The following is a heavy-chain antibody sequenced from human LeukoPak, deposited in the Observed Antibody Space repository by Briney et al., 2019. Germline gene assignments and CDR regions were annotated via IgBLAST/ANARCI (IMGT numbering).Heavy chain of an antibody. CDR1: GFTFSTSS. Sequence: ASVKVSCTASGFTFSTSSVQWMRQARGQSPEWIGWIVVGSGDTNYAQKFQERVSITREMSTNTAYMELSSLRYEDTAVYYCAADRAPTDPYKWVDPWGQGTQVIVSS. CDR3: AADRAPTDPYKWVDP. J-gene: IGHJ5*02. D-gene: IGHD1-1*01. V-gene: IGHV1-58*01. CDR2: IVVGSGDT.